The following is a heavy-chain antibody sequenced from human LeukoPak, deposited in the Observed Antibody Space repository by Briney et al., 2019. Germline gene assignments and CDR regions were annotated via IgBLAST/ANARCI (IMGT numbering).Heavy chain of an antibody. Sequence: ASVKVSCKASGYTFTGYYMHWVRQAPGQGLEWMGWINPNSGSTNYAQKFQGRVTMTRDTSISTAYMELSRLRSDDTAVYYCASRVGDYYDSSGYYSGWYFDLWGRGTLVTVSS. V-gene: IGHV1-2*02. CDR2: INPNSGST. J-gene: IGHJ2*01. CDR3: ASRVGDYYDSSGYYSGWYFDL. D-gene: IGHD3-22*01. CDR1: GYTFTGYY.